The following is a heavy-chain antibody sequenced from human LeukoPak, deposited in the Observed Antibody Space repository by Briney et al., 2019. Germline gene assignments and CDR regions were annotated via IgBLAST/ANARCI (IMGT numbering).Heavy chain of an antibody. V-gene: IGHV3-23*01. CDR1: GFTFTSYA. J-gene: IGHJ4*02. CDR3: AKRIGSCNSISCLYFDH. D-gene: IGHD2/OR15-2a*01. CDR2: ISGSGGST. Sequence: GGSLRLSCAASGFTFTSYAISWVRQAPGKGLEWVSTISGSGGSTYYADSVKGRFTISRDNSRNTLYPQMNSLRADDTAVYYCAKRIGSCNSISCLYFDHWGQGALVTVSS.